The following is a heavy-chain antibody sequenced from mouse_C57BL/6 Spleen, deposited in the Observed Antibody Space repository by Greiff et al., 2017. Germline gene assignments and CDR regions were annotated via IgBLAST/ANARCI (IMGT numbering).Heavy chain of an antibody. Sequence: EVKLMESGPELVKPGASVKISCKASGYSFTGYYMNWVKQSPEKSLEWIGEINPSTGGTTYNQKFKAKATLTVDKSSSTAYMQLKSLTSEDSAVYYCARRSLLPYAMDYWGQGTSVTVSS. J-gene: IGHJ4*01. CDR3: ARRSLLPYAMDY. CDR2: INPSTGGT. D-gene: IGHD1-1*01. V-gene: IGHV1-42*01. CDR1: GYSFTGYY.